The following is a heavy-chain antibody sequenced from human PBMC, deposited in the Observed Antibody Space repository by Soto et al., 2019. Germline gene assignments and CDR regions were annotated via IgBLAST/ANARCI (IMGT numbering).Heavy chain of an antibody. CDR3: AGVNSVVAIYYYYMDV. CDR1: GFTVSSNY. Sequence: GGSLRLSCAASGFTVSSNYMSWVRQAPGKGLEWVSVIYSGGSTYYADSVKGRFTISRHNSKNTLYLQMNSLRAEDTAVYYCAGVNSVVAIYYYYMDVWGKGTTVTVSS. CDR2: IYSGGST. D-gene: IGHD2-15*01. V-gene: IGHV3-53*04. J-gene: IGHJ6*03.